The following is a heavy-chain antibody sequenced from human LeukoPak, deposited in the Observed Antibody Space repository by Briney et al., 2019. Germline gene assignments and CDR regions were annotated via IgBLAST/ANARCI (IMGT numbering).Heavy chain of an antibody. V-gene: IGHV4-59*08. CDR2: IYYSGST. Sequence: PSETLSLTCTVSGGSISKYYWSWVRQPPGKGLGWIGYIYYSGSTNYNPSLKSRVTISVDTSKDQFSLKLSSVTAADTAVYYCARHSGSGTWYYYYGMDVWGQGTTVTVSS. CDR3: ARHSGSGTWYYYYGMDV. D-gene: IGHD6-13*01. CDR1: GGSISKYY. J-gene: IGHJ6*02.